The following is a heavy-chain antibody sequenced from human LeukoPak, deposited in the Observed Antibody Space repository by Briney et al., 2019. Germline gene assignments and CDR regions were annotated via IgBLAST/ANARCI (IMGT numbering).Heavy chain of an antibody. D-gene: IGHD3-10*01. J-gene: IGHJ4*02. CDR3: ARGGESPSAFDY. Sequence: GGSLRLSCAASGFTFSSYAMSWVRQAPEKGLEWVSTISGSGGGTYYADSVKGRFTISRDDSKNTLYLQMKSLRAEDTAVYYCARGGESPSAFDYWGQGTLVTVSS. CDR2: ISGSGGGT. CDR1: GFTFSSYA. V-gene: IGHV3-23*01.